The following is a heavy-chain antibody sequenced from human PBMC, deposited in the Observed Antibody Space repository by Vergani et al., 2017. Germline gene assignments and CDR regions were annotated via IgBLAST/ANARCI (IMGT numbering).Heavy chain of an antibody. CDR2: IYYSGST. Sequence: QVQLQESGPGLVKPSETLSLTCTVSGGSISSYYWSWIRQPPGKGLEWIGYIYYSGSTNSNPSLKSRVTISVDTSKNQFSLKLSSVTAADTAVYYCARAVLMTTTVYFDYWGQGTLVTVSS. CDR1: GGSISSYY. J-gene: IGHJ4*02. V-gene: IGHV4-59*01. CDR3: ARAVLMTTTVYFDY. D-gene: IGHD4-17*01.